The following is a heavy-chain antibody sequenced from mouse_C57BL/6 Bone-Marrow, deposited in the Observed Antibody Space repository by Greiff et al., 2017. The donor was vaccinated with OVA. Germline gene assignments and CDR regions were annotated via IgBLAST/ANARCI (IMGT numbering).Heavy chain of an antibody. V-gene: IGHV1-55*01. CDR1: GYTFTSYW. D-gene: IGHD2-5*01. CDR2: IYPGSGST. CDR3: ASYYSNYGDY. J-gene: IGHJ4*01. Sequence: QVQLQQPGAELVQPGASVKMSCKASGYTFTSYWITWVKQRPGQGLEWIGDIYPGSGSTNYNEKLKSKATLTVDTTSSTAYMQLSSLTSEDSAVYYCASYYSNYGDYWGQGASVTVAS.